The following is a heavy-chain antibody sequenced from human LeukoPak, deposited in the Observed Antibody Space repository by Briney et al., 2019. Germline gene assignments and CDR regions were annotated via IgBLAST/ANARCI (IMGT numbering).Heavy chain of an antibody. CDR1: GYTFTSYY. CDR2: INPSGGST. CDR3: ARFPVYDFWSGYLDY. Sequence: ASVKVSCMASGYTFTSYYMHWVRQAPGQGLEWMGIINPSGGSTSYAQKFQGRVTMTRDTSTSTVYMELSSLRSEDTAVYYCARFPVYDFWSGYLDYWGQGTLVTVSS. J-gene: IGHJ4*02. D-gene: IGHD3-3*01. V-gene: IGHV1-46*01.